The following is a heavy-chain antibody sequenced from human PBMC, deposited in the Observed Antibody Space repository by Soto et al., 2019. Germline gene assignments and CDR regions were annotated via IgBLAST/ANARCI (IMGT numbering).Heavy chain of an antibody. CDR2: IYYTGST. CDR1: GASINAYY. CDR3: ASYYGGLNH. Sequence: PSETLSLTCTVSGASINAYYWSWVRQPPGKGLEWIGYIYYTGSTNYNPSLKSRVIISVDRSKNQFSLKLSSVTAADTAVYYCASYYGGLNHWGQGTLVTVSS. V-gene: IGHV4-59*08. J-gene: IGHJ5*02. D-gene: IGHD3-22*01.